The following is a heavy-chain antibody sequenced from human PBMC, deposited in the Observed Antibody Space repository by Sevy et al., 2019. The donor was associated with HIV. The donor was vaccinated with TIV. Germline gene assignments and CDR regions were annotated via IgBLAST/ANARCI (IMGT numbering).Heavy chain of an antibody. D-gene: IGHD5-12*01. J-gene: IGHJ6*02. V-gene: IGHV3-30*04. CDR1: GFTFSSYA. CDR2: ISYDGSNK. CDR3: ARELGYSGYDYVDYYYYGMDV. Sequence: GGSLRLSCAASGFTFSSYAMHWVRQAPGKGLEWVAVISYDGSNKYYAYSVKGRFTISRDNSKNTLYLQMNSLRAEDTAVYYCARELGYSGYDYVDYYYYGMDVWGQGTTVTVSS.